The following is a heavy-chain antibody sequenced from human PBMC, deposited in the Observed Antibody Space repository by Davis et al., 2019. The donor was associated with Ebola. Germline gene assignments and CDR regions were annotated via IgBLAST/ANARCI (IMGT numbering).Heavy chain of an antibody. CDR1: GGLINKYY. CDR3: ASQRWRPGGGYYYYGMDV. CDR2: VYYSGSA. J-gene: IGHJ6*02. D-gene: IGHD5-24*01. Sequence: SETLSLTCTVSGGLINKYYWSWLRQSPGKGLEWIGYVYYSGSANYNPSLKSRVTISVDTSKNQFSLKLSSVTAADTAVYYCASQRWRPGGGYYYYGMDVWGQGTTVTVSS. V-gene: IGHV4-59*08.